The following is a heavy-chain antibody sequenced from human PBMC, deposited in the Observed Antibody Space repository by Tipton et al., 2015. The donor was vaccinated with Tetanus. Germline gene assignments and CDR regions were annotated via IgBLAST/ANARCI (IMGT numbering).Heavy chain of an antibody. V-gene: IGHV4-34*01. CDR3: ARVPRTRIYDSSGYSFRYFSGMDG. CDR1: GGSFTDYS. J-gene: IGHJ6*02. CDR2: VNQAGNT. D-gene: IGHD3-22*01. Sequence: TLSLTCAVYGGSFTDYSWSWIRQPPGQGLEWIGEVNQAGNTDYIPSLKGRVTMSLDTSKSHLSLNLSSVTAADPAGYYCARVPRTRIYDSSGYSFRYFSGMDGWGLGAAVSVSS.